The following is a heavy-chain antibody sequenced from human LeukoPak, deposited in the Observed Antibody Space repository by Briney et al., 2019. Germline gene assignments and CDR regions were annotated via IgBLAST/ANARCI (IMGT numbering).Heavy chain of an antibody. D-gene: IGHD6-6*01. CDR2: INPSGGST. CDR1: GYTFTSYY. J-gene: IGHJ3*02. V-gene: IGHV1-46*01. Sequence: ASVKVSCKASGYTFTSYYMHWVRQAPGQGLEWMGIINPSGGSTSYAQKFQGRVTVTWDTSTSTVYMELSSLRSEDTAVYYCARAGYSSSSPSDAFDIWGQGTMVTVSS. CDR3: ARAGYSSSSPSDAFDI.